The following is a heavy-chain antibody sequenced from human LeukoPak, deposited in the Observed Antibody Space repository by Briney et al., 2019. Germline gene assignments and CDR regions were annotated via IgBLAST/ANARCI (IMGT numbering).Heavy chain of an antibody. Sequence: GGSLRLSCAASGFTFSSYAMSWVRQAPGKGLGWVSAISGSGGSAYYADSVKGRVTISRDNSNKPLYLQMNSLRAEETAVYYCARAMMVVANLWGVFDYWGQGTLVTVSS. J-gene: IGHJ4*02. CDR3: ARAMMVVANLWGVFDY. CDR1: GFTFSSYA. D-gene: IGHD3-22*01. V-gene: IGHV3-23*01. CDR2: ISGSGGSA.